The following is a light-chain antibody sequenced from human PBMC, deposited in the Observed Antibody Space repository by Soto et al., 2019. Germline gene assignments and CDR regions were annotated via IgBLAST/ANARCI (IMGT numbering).Light chain of an antibody. CDR2: AVN. CDR1: RSDVGGSDY. V-gene: IGLV2-14*01. J-gene: IGLJ2*01. Sequence: QTVVTQPACVSGSPGQSITISCTGTRSDVGGSDYVSWYQQHPGKVPKLMIYAVNIRPSGVSNRFSGSKSDTTASLTISSLQPEDEAHYYCSSYTTTSLLFGGGTKLTVL. CDR3: SSYTTTSLL.